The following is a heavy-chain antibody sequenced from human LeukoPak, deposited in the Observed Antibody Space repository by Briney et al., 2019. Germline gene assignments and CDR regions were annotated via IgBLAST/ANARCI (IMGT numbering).Heavy chain of an antibody. J-gene: IGHJ4*02. V-gene: IGHV3-23*01. CDR2: ISDNGGRT. CDR3: AKRGVVIRVILVGFHKEAYYFDS. CDR1: GITLSNYG. Sequence: GGSLRLSCAVPGITLSNYGMNWVRQAPGKGLEWVAGISDNGGRTLYADSVKGRFTISRDNPKNTLYLQMNSLRAKDTAVYFCAKRGVVIRVILVGFHKEAYYFDSWGQGALVTVSS. D-gene: IGHD3-22*01.